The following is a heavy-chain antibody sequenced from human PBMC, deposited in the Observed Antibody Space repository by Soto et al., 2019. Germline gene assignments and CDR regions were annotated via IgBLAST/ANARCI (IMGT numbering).Heavy chain of an antibody. V-gene: IGHV3-43*01. CDR3: TEVVGATGFDY. CDR1: GFTFHDHS. J-gene: IGHJ4*02. CDR2: INWDGSNK. D-gene: IGHD2-15*01. Sequence: GGSLRLSCAASGFTFHDHSMHWVRQAPGKGLEWVSLINWDGSNKYYADSVKGRFTISRDNSKNSLYLQMNSLRSEDTALYYCTEVVGATGFDYWGQGTLVTVSS.